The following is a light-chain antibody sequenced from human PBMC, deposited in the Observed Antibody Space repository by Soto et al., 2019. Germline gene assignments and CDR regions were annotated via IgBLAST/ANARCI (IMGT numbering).Light chain of an antibody. J-gene: IGKJ5*01. CDR2: GAS. CDR3: QQYGSSPT. Sequence: EIVLTQSPGTLSLSPGERATPSCRASQSVSNNYLAWYQQKPGQAPRRLIYGASSRATGIPDRFSGSGSGTDFTLTISRLEPEDFAVYYCQQYGSSPTFGEGTRLEIK. CDR1: QSVSNNY. V-gene: IGKV3-20*01.